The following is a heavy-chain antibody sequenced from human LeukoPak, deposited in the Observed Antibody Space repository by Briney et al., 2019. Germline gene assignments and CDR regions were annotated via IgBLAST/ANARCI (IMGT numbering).Heavy chain of an antibody. CDR1: GFIFSIYW. J-gene: IGHJ4*02. D-gene: IGHD1-1*01. CDR3: ARGTSDARYYFDY. Sequence: GWSLLLSCAATGFIFSIYWRSWLGPAPGKPRKPFSGINWNGGSTGYADSVKGRFTISRDNAKNSLYLQMNSLRAEDTALYYCARGTSDARYYFDYWGQGILVTVSS. CDR2: INWNGGST. V-gene: IGHV3-20*04.